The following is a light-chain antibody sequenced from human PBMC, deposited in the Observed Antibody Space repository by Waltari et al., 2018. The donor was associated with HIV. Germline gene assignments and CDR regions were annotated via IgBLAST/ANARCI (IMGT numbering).Light chain of an antibody. V-gene: IGLV2-14*03. CDR3: SSYTSSSTYI. CDR1: SSDVGGHNF. CDR2: DVS. Sequence: QSALTQPASVSGSPRQSITISCTGTSSDVGGHNFVSWSQQHPGKAPQLMIYDVSNRPSGISNRFSGSKSGNTASLTISGLQAEDEADYYCSSYTSSSTYIFGTGTKVTVL. J-gene: IGLJ1*01.